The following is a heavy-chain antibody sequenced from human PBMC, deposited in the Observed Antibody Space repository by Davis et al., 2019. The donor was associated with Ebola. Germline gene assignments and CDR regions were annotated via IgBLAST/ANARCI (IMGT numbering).Heavy chain of an antibody. Sequence: GESLKISCAASGFTFSSYGMHWVRQAPGKGLEWVAVISYDGSNKYYADSVKGRFTISRDNSKNTLYLQMNSLRAEDTAVYYCAKDRSLYDYVWGSYRLDAFDIWGQGTMVTVSS. CDR3: AKDRSLYDYVWGSYRLDAFDI. J-gene: IGHJ3*02. D-gene: IGHD3-16*02. CDR2: ISYDGSNK. CDR1: GFTFSSYG. V-gene: IGHV3-30*18.